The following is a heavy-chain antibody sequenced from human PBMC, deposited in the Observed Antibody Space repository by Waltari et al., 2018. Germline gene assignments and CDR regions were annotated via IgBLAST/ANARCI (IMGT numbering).Heavy chain of an antibody. J-gene: IGHJ4*02. CDR1: GGSFSAFY. CDR2: INHGGST. V-gene: IGHV4-34*01. Sequence: QVQLQQWGAGLLKPSETLSLTCAVYGGSFSAFYWTWIRQPPGKGLEWLGEINHGGSTTSNPSLKCRVTISVETSKNQFSRKVKSVTAADTAVYYCARGSGDGLFDFWGQGTLVTVSS. CDR3: ARGSGDGLFDF. D-gene: IGHD6-25*01.